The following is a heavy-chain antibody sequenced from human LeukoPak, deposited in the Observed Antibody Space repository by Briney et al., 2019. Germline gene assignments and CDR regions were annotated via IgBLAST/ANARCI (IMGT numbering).Heavy chain of an antibody. D-gene: IGHD3-22*01. V-gene: IGHV3-21*04. Sequence: GGSLRLSCAASGFTFSSYSMNWVRQAPGKGLEWVSSISSSSYIYYADSVKGRFTISRDNAKNSLYQQMNSLRAEDTAVYFCAKEVYSGYYTPGDYWGQGNLVTVSS. CDR2: ISSSSYI. CDR1: GFTFSSYS. J-gene: IGHJ4*02. CDR3: AKEVYSGYYTPGDY.